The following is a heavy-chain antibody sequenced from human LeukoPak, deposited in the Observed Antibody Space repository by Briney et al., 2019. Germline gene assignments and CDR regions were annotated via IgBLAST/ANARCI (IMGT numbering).Heavy chain of an antibody. Sequence: PGGSLRLSCAASGFTLSRNGMTWVRQAPGKGLEWVSAISGSGGSTYYADSVKGRFTISRDNSKNTLYLQMNSLRAEDTAVYYCAKDRRAGSYDYWGQGTLVTASS. D-gene: IGHD3-10*01. CDR2: ISGSGGST. J-gene: IGHJ4*02. CDR1: GFTLSRNG. V-gene: IGHV3-23*01. CDR3: AKDRRAGSYDY.